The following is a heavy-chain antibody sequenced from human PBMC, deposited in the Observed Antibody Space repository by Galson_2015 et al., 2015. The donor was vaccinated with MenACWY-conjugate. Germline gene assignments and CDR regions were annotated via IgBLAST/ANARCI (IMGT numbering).Heavy chain of an antibody. CDR2: INHSGST. V-gene: IGHV4-34*01. Sequence: ETLSLTCAVYGGSFSGYYWSWIRQPPGKGLEWIGEINHSGSTNYNPSLKSRVTISVDTSKNQFSLKLSSVTAADTAVYYCARGIAVAGMPVNYWGQGTLVTVSS. D-gene: IGHD6-19*01. CDR1: GGSFSGYY. J-gene: IGHJ4*02. CDR3: ARGIAVAGMPVNY.